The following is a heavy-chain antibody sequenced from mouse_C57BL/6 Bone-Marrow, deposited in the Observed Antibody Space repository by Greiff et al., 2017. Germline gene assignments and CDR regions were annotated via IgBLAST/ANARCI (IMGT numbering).Heavy chain of an antibody. V-gene: IGHV1-64*01. Sequence: VQLQQSGAELVKPGASVKLSCKASGYTFTSYWMHWVKQRPGQGLEWIGMFHPNSGSTNYNEKFKSKATLTVDKSSSTAYMQLSSLTSEDSAVYYCARRGDGYWYFDVWGTGTTVTVSS. D-gene: IGHD2-3*01. CDR3: ARRGDGYWYFDV. J-gene: IGHJ1*03. CDR1: GYTFTSYW. CDR2: FHPNSGST.